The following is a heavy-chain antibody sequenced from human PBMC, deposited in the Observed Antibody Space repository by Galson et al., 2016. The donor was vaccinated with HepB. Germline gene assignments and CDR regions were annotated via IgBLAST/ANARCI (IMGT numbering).Heavy chain of an antibody. Sequence: SLILSCAASGHTFSDHGMHWVRQAPGKGLEGVAGIWHDGSNEYSADTVKGRFTISRDNSKNTLYLPMNSLRAEDTAVYYCARSLAHCLMTSCYVVQTWGQGTLVTVSS. CDR2: IWHDGSNE. CDR1: GHTFSDHG. V-gene: IGHV3-33*01. J-gene: IGHJ4*02. CDR3: ARSLAHCLMTSCYVVQT. D-gene: IGHD2-2*01.